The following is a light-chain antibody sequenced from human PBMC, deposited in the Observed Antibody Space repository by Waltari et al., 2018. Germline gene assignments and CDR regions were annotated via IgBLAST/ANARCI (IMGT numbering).Light chain of an antibody. Sequence: QSVLTQPPSASGTPGQRVTILCSGSSSTLGGTYVLCFHQLPGTAPKVLIYKDSQRPSGVPDRFSGSKSGTSASLAISGLRSEDEADYYCATWDDSLSGYVFGSGTKVTVL. CDR2: KDS. CDR1: SSTLGGTY. J-gene: IGLJ1*01. CDR3: ATWDDSLSGYV. V-gene: IGLV1-47*01.